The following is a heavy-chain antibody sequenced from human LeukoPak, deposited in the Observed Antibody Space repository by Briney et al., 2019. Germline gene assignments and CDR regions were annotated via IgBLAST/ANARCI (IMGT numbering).Heavy chain of an antibody. V-gene: IGHV3-21*06. D-gene: IGHD6-13*01. CDR1: GFTFSSYN. CDR3: AKDATAVPGTVYMDV. Sequence: SGGSLRLSCAASGFTFSSYNMNWVRQAPGKGLEWVSSISSSSDYIYYADSVKGRFTISRDNAKNSLYLHMTSLRAEDTALYYCAKDATAVPGTVYMDVWGKGTSVTISS. CDR2: ISSSSDYI. J-gene: IGHJ6*03.